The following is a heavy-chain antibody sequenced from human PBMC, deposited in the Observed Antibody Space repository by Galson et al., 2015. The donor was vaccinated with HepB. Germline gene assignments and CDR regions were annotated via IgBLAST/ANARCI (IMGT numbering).Heavy chain of an antibody. J-gene: IGHJ5*02. CDR3: AREPGYCANGVCYGGWFDP. CDR2: INHSRGT. D-gene: IGHD2-8*01. V-gene: IGHV4-34*01. Sequence: ETLSLTCAVYGGSFSDYYWSWIRQSPGKGLEWIGEINHSRGTDYNPSLKSRATISVDTSKNQFSLKLNSVTAADTAVYYCAREPGYCANGVCYGGWFDPWGQGTLVTVSS. CDR1: GGSFSDYY.